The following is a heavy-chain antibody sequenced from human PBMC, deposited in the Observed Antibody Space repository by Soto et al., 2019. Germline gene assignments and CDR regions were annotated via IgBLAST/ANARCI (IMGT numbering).Heavy chain of an antibody. J-gene: IGHJ4*02. CDR2: IFYSGGT. V-gene: IGHV4-59*01. D-gene: IGHD1-1*01. CDR1: GDSISTYY. Sequence: SETLSLTCTVSGDSISTYYRSWIRQPPGKGLQWIGYIFYSGGTAYNPSLKSRVTISLDMSKKQISLKLSSVTTADTATYFCARLQLVQKVIDYWGQGTLVTVSS. CDR3: ARLQLVQKVIDY.